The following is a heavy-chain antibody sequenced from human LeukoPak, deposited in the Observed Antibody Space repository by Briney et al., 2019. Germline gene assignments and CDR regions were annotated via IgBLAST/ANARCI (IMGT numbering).Heavy chain of an antibody. V-gene: IGHV3-30*07. J-gene: IGHJ4*02. CDR1: GFTFSSYA. CDR2: ISYDGSNK. Sequence: GGSLRLSCAASGFTFSSYAMHWVRQAPGKGLEWVAVISYDGSNKYYADSVKGRFTISRDNAKNSLYLQMNSLRAEDTAVYYCARVSGSSSIVDYWGQGTLVTVSS. CDR3: ARVSGSSSIVDY. D-gene: IGHD6-6*01.